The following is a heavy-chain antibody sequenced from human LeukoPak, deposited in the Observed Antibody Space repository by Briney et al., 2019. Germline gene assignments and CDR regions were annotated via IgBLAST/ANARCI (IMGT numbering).Heavy chain of an antibody. CDR3: AKRLYYGSGPLDI. J-gene: IGHJ3*02. Sequence: GGSLRLSCAASGFSFSNYDMTWVRQAPGKGLDWVSTLSDSGGSTYYADSVKGRFTISRDNSKNTLYLQMSSLRAEDTAIYFCAKRLYYGSGPLDIWGQGTMVTVPS. CDR2: LSDSGGST. V-gene: IGHV3-23*01. D-gene: IGHD3-10*01. CDR1: GFSFSNYD.